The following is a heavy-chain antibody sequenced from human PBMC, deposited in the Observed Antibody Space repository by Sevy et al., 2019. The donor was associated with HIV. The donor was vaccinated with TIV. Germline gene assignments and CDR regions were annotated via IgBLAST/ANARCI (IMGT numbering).Heavy chain of an antibody. J-gene: IGHJ6*02. CDR3: AKRRVQSGLSGGGANYGMDV. CDR1: GFPFSNFA. V-gene: IGHV3-23*01. CDR2: LSGGGSRT. D-gene: IGHD2-8*02. Sequence: GGSLRLSCAASGFPFSNFAMSWVRQAPGKGLEWVSTLSGGGSRTYYADSVTGRCIISRDNSRNTLYLQMNSLRAEDTAIYYCAKRRVQSGLSGGGANYGMDVCGRGTTVTVSS.